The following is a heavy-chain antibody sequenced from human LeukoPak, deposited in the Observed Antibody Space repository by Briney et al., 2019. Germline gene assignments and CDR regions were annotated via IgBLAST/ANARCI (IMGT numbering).Heavy chain of an antibody. CDR2: FDPEDGET. D-gene: IGHD1-26*01. CDR1: GYTLTELS. Sequence: GASVKVSCKVSGYTLTELSMHWVRQAPGKGLEWMGGFDPEDGETIYAQKFQGRVTMTEDTSTDTAYMELSSLRSEDTAVYHCATVLGATTAFDYWGQGTLVTVSS. CDR3: ATVLGATTAFDY. V-gene: IGHV1-24*01. J-gene: IGHJ4*02.